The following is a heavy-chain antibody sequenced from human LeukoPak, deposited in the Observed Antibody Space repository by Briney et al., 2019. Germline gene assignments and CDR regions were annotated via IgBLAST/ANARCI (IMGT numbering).Heavy chain of an antibody. CDR1: GYTFTSYG. J-gene: IGHJ4*02. CDR3: AGPKGGGDSGYDYT. CDR2: ISAYNGNT. V-gene: IGHV1-18*01. D-gene: IGHD5-12*01. Sequence: ASVKVSCKASGYTFTSYGISWVRQAPGQGLEWMGWISAYNGNTNYAQKLQGRVTMTTDTSTSTAYMELRSLRSDDTAVYYCAGPKGGGDSGYDYTRGQGTLVTVSS.